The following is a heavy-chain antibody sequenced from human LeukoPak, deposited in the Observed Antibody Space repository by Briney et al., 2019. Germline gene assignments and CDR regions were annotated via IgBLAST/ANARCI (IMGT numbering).Heavy chain of an antibody. J-gene: IGHJ4*02. V-gene: IGHV4-4*07. CDR3: ARVTLGKTTVTTRWDDY. D-gene: IGHD4-17*01. Sequence: NSSEALSLTCTVSGGSISSYYWSWIRQPAGKGLEWIGRIYTSGSTNYNPSLKSRVTMSVDTSKNQFSLKLSSVTAADTAVYYCARVTLGKTTVTTRWDDYWGQGTLVTVSS. CDR1: GGSISSYY. CDR2: IYTSGST.